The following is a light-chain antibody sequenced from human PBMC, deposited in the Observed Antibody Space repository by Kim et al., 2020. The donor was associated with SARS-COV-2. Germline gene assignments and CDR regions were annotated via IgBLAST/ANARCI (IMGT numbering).Light chain of an antibody. V-gene: IGLV3-1*01. J-gene: IGLJ2*01. Sequence: SYELTQPPSVSVSPGQTASITCSGDKLGDKYACWYQQIPGQSPVLVIYQDSKRPSGIPERFSGSNSGNTATLTISLTQAMDEADYYCQAWDSSTAVFGGGTQLTVL. CDR1: KLGDKY. CDR3: QAWDSSTAV. CDR2: QDS.